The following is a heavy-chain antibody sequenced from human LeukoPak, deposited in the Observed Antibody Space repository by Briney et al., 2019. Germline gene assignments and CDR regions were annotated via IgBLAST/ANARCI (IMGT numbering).Heavy chain of an antibody. CDR1: GFTFGTYW. J-gene: IGHJ4*02. CDR3: VRDPRFSENFDY. CDR2: INSDGSST. D-gene: IGHD6-25*01. Sequence: GGSLRLSCGASGFTFGTYWMHWVRQAPGKGLVCVSRINSDGSSTNYADSVKGRFTISRDNAKNTLYLQMNSLRAEDTAVYYCVRDPRFSENFDYWGQGALVTVSS. V-gene: IGHV3-74*01.